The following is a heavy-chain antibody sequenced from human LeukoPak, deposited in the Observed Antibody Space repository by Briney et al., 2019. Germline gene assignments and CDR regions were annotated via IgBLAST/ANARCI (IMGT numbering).Heavy chain of an antibody. V-gene: IGHV3-23*01. J-gene: IGHJ4*02. CDR1: GFTFSSYS. CDR2: ISGSGGST. CDR3: AKEPQTYYYDSSGYYHFDY. Sequence: GGSLRLSCAASGFTFSSYSMNWVRQAPGKGLEWVSAISGSGGSTYYADSVKGRFTISRDNSKNTLYLQMNSLRAEDTAVYYCAKEPQTYYYDSSGYYHFDYWGQGTLVTVSS. D-gene: IGHD3-22*01.